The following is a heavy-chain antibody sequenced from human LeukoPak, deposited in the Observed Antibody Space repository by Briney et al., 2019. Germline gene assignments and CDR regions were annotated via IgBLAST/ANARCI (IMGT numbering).Heavy chain of an antibody. CDR2: IYYSGST. Sequence: SETLSLTCAVSGYSISGSNWWGWIRQPPGKGLEWIGYIYYSGSTNYNPSLKSRVTISVDTSKNQFSLKLSSVTAADTAVYYCARGPEGYSSGWYEAGGWGYYYYMDVWGKGTTVTISS. CDR3: ARGPEGYSSGWYEAGGWGYYYYMDV. D-gene: IGHD6-19*01. V-gene: IGHV4-28*03. CDR1: GYSISGSNW. J-gene: IGHJ6*03.